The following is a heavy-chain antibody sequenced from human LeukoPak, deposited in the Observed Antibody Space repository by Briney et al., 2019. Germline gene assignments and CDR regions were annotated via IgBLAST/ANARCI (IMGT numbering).Heavy chain of an antibody. CDR1: GYTFTSYY. CDR2: INPSGGST. CDR3: AKVHYTASFPGSFPGRNYFDS. Sequence: ASVKVSCKASGYTFTSYYMHWVRQAPGQGLEWMGIINPSGGSTSYAQKFQGRVTMTRDTSTSTVYMELSSLRSEDTAVYYCAKVHYTASFPGSFPGRNYFDSWGQGSLVTVSS. J-gene: IGHJ4*02. D-gene: IGHD1-26*01. V-gene: IGHV1-46*01.